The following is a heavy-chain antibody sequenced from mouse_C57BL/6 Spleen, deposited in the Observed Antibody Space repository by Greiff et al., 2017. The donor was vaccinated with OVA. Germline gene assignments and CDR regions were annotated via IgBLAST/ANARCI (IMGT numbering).Heavy chain of an antibody. CDR2: INPNNGGT. Sequence: EVQLQQSGPELVKPGASVKISCKASGYTFTDYYMNWVKQSHGKSLEWIGDINPNNGGTSYNQKFKGKATLTVDKSSSTAYMELRSLTSEDSAVYYCARELWGRDVDYWGQGTTLTVSS. V-gene: IGHV1-26*01. CDR1: GYTFTDYY. D-gene: IGHD1-1*02. J-gene: IGHJ2*01. CDR3: ARELWGRDVDY.